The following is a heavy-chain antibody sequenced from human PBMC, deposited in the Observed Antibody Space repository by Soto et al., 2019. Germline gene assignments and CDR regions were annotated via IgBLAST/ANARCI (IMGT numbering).Heavy chain of an antibody. V-gene: IGHV3-30-3*01. J-gene: IGHJ6*02. CDR2: ISYDGSNK. Sequence: GGSLRLSCAASGFTFSSYAMHWVRQAPGKGLEWVAVISYDGSNKYYADSVKGRFTISRDNSKNTLYLQMNSLRAEDTAVYYCARGKQLAAVYYYYGMDVWGQGTTVTVSS. CDR1: GFTFSSYA. CDR3: ARGKQLAAVYYYYGMDV. D-gene: IGHD6-6*01.